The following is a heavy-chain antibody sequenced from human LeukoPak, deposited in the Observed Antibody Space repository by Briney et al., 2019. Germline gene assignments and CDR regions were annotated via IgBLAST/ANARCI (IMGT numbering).Heavy chain of an antibody. Sequence: SETLSLTCTVSGGSISSSSYYWGWIRQPPGKGLEWIGSIYYSGSTYYNPSLKSRVTISVDTSKNQFSLKLSSVTAADTAVYYCASTDSSSPGGAFDIWGQGTMVTVSS. CDR1: GGSISSSSYY. J-gene: IGHJ3*02. D-gene: IGHD6-6*01. V-gene: IGHV4-39*01. CDR2: IYYSGST. CDR3: ASTDSSSPGGAFDI.